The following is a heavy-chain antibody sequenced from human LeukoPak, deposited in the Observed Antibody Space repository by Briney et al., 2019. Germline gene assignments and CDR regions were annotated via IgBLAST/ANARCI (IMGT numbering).Heavy chain of an antibody. Sequence: GESLRISCKGSGYSFTSYWIGWVRQMPGKGLEWMGIIYPGDSDTRYSPSFQGQVTISADKSISTAYLQWSSLKASGTAMYYCASGDYGGNPAAETHFDYWGQGTLVTVSS. CDR1: GYSFTSYW. CDR2: IYPGDSDT. D-gene: IGHD4-23*01. J-gene: IGHJ4*02. V-gene: IGHV5-51*01. CDR3: ASGDYGGNPAAETHFDY.